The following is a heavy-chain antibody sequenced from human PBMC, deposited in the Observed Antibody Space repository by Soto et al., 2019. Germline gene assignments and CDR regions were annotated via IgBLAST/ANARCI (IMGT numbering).Heavy chain of an antibody. V-gene: IGHV1-69*01. CDR2: IMPLYAKP. J-gene: IGHJ6*02. CDR3: ASLENWSSGDGRMDG. CDR1: GGTFNTYT. Sequence: QVQLVQSGAEVKKPGSSVKVSCKASGGTFNTYTISWVRQVPGQGLEWMGGIMPLYAKPTYAQPFLGRLTIAADEHTSTVYVELSSLRSEDTALYYGASLENWSSGDGRMDGWGRVTAVSVSS. D-gene: IGHD1-26*01.